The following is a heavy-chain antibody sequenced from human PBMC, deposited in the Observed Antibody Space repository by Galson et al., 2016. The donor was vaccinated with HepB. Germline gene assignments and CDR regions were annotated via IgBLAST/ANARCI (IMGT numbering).Heavy chain of an antibody. V-gene: IGHV3-33*01. J-gene: IGHJ4*02. CDR1: GFIFSSYG. CDR3: ARGRNGFGSSTDH. D-gene: IGHD1-26*01. CDR2: IWYDGNE. Sequence: SLRLSCAASGFIFSSYGMHWVRQAPGKGLEWVAVIWYDGNEYYADPVKGRFTIPRDNSKNTLYLQMNTLRAEDTAVYYCARGRNGFGSSTDHWGQGTLVTVSS.